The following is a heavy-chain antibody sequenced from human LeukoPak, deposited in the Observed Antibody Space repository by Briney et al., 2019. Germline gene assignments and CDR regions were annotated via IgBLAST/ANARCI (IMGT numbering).Heavy chain of an antibody. Sequence: ASVKVSCKASGYTFTGYYMHWVRQAPGQGLEWMGWINPNSGGTNYAQKFQGRVTMTRDTSISTAYMELSRLRSDDTAVYYCARDLGVDFFDSSGYYLGSWGYWGQGTLVTVSS. CDR2: INPNSGGT. V-gene: IGHV1-2*02. D-gene: IGHD3-22*01. J-gene: IGHJ4*02. CDR1: GYTFTGYY. CDR3: ARDLGVDFFDSSGYYLGSWGY.